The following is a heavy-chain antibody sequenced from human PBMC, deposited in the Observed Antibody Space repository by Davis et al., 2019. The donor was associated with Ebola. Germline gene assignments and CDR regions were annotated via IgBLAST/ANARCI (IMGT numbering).Heavy chain of an antibody. Sequence: GGSLRLSCAASGFTFSSYTVNWVRQAPGKGLEWVSCITSSSTYIYYADSVKGRFPISRDNAKNSLYLQMNSLRAEDTAVYYCATDGYGGGYDFEYWGQGTLVTVSA. CDR3: ATDGYGGGYDFEY. CDR1: GFTFSSYT. J-gene: IGHJ4*02. CDR2: ITSSSTYI. D-gene: IGHD4-23*01. V-gene: IGHV3-21*01.